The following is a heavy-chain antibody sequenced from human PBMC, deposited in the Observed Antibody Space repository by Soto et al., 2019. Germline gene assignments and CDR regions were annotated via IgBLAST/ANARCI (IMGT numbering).Heavy chain of an antibody. D-gene: IGHD6-13*01. V-gene: IGHV1-69*13. CDR1: GGTFSSYA. J-gene: IGHJ5*02. CDR3: ANLNIAAAGTEWFDP. CDR2: IIPIFGTA. Sequence: SVKVSCKASGGTFSSYAISWVRQAPGQGLEWMGGIIPIFGTANYAQKFQGRVTITADESTSTAYMELSSLRSEDTAVYYCANLNIAAAGTEWFDPWGQGTLVTVSS.